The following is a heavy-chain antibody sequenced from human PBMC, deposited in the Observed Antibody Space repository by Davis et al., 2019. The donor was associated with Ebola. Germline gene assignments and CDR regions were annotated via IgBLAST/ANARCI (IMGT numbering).Heavy chain of an antibody. D-gene: IGHD3-9*01. J-gene: IGHJ5*02. CDR3: ARAGAYYDILTGYLANWFDP. Sequence: MPSETLSPTFPLHGGSFSGYYWSWIRHPPGKGLEWILDISHRGSTNYNPSLKSRVIISVDTSKNQFSLKLSSVTAADTAVYYCARAGAYYDILTGYLANWFDPWGQGTLVTVSS. CDR2: ISHRGST. CDR1: GGSFSGYY. V-gene: IGHV4-34*01.